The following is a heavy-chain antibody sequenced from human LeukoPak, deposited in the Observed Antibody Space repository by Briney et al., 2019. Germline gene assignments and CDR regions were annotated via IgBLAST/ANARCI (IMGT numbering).Heavy chain of an antibody. J-gene: IGHJ5*02. CDR3: ARVGVRNWFDP. CDR1: GGSINDGLYY. CDR2: IYHSGST. V-gene: IGHV4-30-2*01. Sequence: PSQTLSLTCAVSGGSINDGLYYWSWIRQPPGKGLEWIGHIYHSGSTYHNPSLKTRVTISIDRSENQFSLKLSSVTAADTAVYYCARVGVRNWFDPWGQGTLVIVSS.